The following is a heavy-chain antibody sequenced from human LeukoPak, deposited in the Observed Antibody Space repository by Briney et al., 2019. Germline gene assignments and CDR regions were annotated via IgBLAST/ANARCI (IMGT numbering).Heavy chain of an antibody. CDR1: GGTFSSYA. D-gene: IGHD2-2*01. CDR2: IIPIFGTA. J-gene: IGHJ3*02. CDR3: ARDPVAPVVPAAKAFDI. V-gene: IGHV1-69*01. Sequence: SVKVSCKASGGTFSSYAISWVRQAPGQGLEWMGGIIPIFGTANYAQKFQGRVTITADESTSTAYMELSSLRSGDTAVYYCARDPVAPVVPAAKAFDIWGQGTMVTVSS.